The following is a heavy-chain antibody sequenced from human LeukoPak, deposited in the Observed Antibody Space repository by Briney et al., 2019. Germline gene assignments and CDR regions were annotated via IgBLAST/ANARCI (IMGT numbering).Heavy chain of an antibody. CDR2: IIPIFGTA. D-gene: IGHD1-26*01. J-gene: IGHJ3*02. V-gene: IGHV1-69*13. CDR3: ARDGIVGAIDAFDI. Sequence: GASVKVSCKASGGTFSSYAISWVRQAPGQGLEWMGGIIPIFGTANYAQKFQGRVTITADESTSTAYMELSSLRSEDTAVYYCARDGIVGAIDAFDIWGQGTMVTVSS. CDR1: GGTFSSYA.